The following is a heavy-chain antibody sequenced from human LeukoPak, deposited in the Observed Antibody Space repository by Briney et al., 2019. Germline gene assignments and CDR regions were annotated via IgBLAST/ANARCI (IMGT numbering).Heavy chain of an antibody. J-gene: IGHJ4*02. D-gene: IGHD6-13*01. Sequence: GASLQISCKGSGSIFTSYWIGWVRPLPGKGLEWMGIIYPGDSDTRYSPSFQGQVTISADKSISTAYLQWSSLKASDTAMYYCARLQGSWYVLDYWGQGTLVTVSS. CDR3: ARLQGSWYVLDY. V-gene: IGHV5-51*01. CDR1: GSIFTSYW. CDR2: IYPGDSDT.